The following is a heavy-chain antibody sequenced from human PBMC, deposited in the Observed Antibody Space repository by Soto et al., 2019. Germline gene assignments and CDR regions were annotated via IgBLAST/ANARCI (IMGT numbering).Heavy chain of an antibody. D-gene: IGHD6-13*01. CDR3: ARWYSSSWVDY. V-gene: IGHV4-59*01. J-gene: IGHJ4*02. CDR2: IYYSGST. Sequence: QVQLQESGPGLVKPSETLSLTCTVSGGSISSYYWSWIRQPPGKGLEWIGYIYYSGSTNYNPSLKSRVSISVDTSKNQFSLKLSAVTAADTAVYYCARWYSSSWVDYWGQGTLVTVSS. CDR1: GGSISSYY.